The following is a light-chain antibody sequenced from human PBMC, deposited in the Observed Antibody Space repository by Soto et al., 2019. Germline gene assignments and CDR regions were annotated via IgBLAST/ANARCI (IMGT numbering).Light chain of an antibody. J-gene: IGKJ2*01. CDR1: QSALFSASNKNY. Sequence: DVALTQSPDSLALSLGETATITCRTSQSALFSASNKNYIAWYQRRPGQPLRLLFYWASTRASGVPERFSGSGSGTDFTLTITGLQPDDAAIYYCQQYFSIPMFTFAQGTKLQIK. CDR3: QQYFSIPMFT. CDR2: WAS. V-gene: IGKV4-1*01.